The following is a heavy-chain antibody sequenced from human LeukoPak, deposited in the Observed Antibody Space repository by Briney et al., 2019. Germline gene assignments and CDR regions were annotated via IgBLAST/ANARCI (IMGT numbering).Heavy chain of an antibody. CDR1: GFTFSSYW. CDR3: ARRGPYSSGWYSSNYYYYYYMDV. D-gene: IGHD6-19*01. V-gene: IGHV3-7*01. J-gene: IGHJ6*03. CDR2: IKQDGSEK. Sequence: QPGGSLRLSYAASGFTFSSYWMSWVRQAPGKGLEWVANIKQDGSEKYYVDSVKGRFTISRDNAKNSLYLQMNSLRAEDTAVYYCARRGPYSSGWYSSNYYYYYYMDVWGKGTTVTVSS.